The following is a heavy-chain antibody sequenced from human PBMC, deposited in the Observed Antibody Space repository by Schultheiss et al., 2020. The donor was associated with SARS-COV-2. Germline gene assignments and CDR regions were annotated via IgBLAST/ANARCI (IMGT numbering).Heavy chain of an antibody. Sequence: ESLKISCAVYGGSFSGYYWSWIRQPPGKGLEWIGYIYYSGSTNYNPSLKSRVTISVDTSKNQFSLKLSSVTAADTAVYYCARHVLGYFDYWGQGTLVTVSS. J-gene: IGHJ4*02. CDR2: IYYSGST. CDR1: GGSFSGYY. D-gene: IGHD2-8*01. CDR3: ARHVLGYFDY. V-gene: IGHV4-59*08.